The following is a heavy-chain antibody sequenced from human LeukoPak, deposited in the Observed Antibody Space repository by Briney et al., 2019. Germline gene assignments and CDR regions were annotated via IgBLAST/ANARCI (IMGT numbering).Heavy chain of an antibody. CDR1: GFTFSSYA. V-gene: IGHV1-2*02. Sequence: GGSLRLSCAASGFTFSSYAMHWVRQAPGQGLEWMGWINPNSGGTNYAQKFQGRVTMTRDTSISTAYMELSRLRSDDTAVYYCARDPYSGSYNDYWGQGTLVTVSS. D-gene: IGHD1-26*01. CDR2: INPNSGGT. CDR3: ARDPYSGSYNDY. J-gene: IGHJ4*02.